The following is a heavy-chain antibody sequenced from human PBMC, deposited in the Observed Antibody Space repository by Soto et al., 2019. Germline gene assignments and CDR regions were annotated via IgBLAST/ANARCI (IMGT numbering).Heavy chain of an antibody. CDR3: STLDSNSDF. V-gene: IGHV3-15*01. Sequence: DVQLVESGGGLLKPGGSLRLSCAASGVTFSNAWMSWVRQAPGKGLEWVGRIKSKSAGGTTDYAAPAKGRFTISRDDSRATVYLQMTGLNIEDTAVYYCSTLDSNSDFWGPGTLVTVSS. J-gene: IGHJ4*02. CDR1: GVTFSNAW. CDR2: IKSKSAGGTT.